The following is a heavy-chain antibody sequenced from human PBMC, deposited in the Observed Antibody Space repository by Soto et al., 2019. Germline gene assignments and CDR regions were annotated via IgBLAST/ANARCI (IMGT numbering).Heavy chain of an antibody. CDR2: ICSSGST. J-gene: IGHJ4*02. Sequence: TSETLSLTCIVSGDSISNSGYYWGWIRQSPGKGLESIAYICSSGSTNYNPSLESRVAISLDTSKNQFSLRLTSVTAADTAVYFCARVRTEYAGLDYWGQGTLVTVSS. CDR1: GDSISNSGYY. D-gene: IGHD2-2*01. V-gene: IGHV4-39*07. CDR3: ARVRTEYAGLDY.